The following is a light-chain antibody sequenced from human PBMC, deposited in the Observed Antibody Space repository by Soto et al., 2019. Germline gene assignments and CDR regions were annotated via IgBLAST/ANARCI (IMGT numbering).Light chain of an antibody. CDR3: QQYNSYSIT. CDR1: QSISSW. V-gene: IGKV1-5*01. CDR2: DAS. J-gene: IGKJ5*01. Sequence: DIQMTQSPSTLSASVGDRVTITCRASQSISSWLAWYQQKPGKAPKLLIYDASSLESGVPSRFSGSGSGTEFTFTFSSLQPDDFATYYCQQYNSYSITFGQGTRLEIK.